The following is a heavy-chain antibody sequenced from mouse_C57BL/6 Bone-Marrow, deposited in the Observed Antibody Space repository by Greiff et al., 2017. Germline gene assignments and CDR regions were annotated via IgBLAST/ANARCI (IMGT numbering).Heavy chain of an antibody. CDR2: IDPSDSYT. Sequence: QVQLQQSGAELVMPGASVKLSCKASGYTFTSYWMHWVKQRPGQGLEWIGEIDPSDSYTNYNQKFKGKSTLTVDKSCSTAYMQLSSLATEDSAVYYCARGGNWGQGTTLTVSS. CDR3: ARGGN. J-gene: IGHJ2*01. CDR1: GYTFTSYW. V-gene: IGHV1-69*01.